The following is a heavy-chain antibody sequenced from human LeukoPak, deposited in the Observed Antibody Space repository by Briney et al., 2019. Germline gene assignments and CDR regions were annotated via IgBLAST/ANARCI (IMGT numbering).Heavy chain of an antibody. D-gene: IGHD4-11*01. V-gene: IGHV1-69-2*01. CDR3: ATDLRRTTATFDI. Sequence: ASVKVSCKASGYTFTDYYLHWVQQAPGKGLEWMGRVDPEDGETIYAQKFQGRVTMTADTSTDTAYMELSSLKFEDTAMYFCATDLRRTTATFDIWGQGTMVTVSS. CDR1: GYTFTDYY. CDR2: VDPEDGET. J-gene: IGHJ3*02.